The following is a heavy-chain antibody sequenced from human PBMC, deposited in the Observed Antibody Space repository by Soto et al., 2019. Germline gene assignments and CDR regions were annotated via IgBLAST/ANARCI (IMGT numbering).Heavy chain of an antibody. CDR1: GFTFSSYA. V-gene: IGHV3-23*01. D-gene: IGHD3-3*01. CDR3: AKSSHSYYDFWSGAY. Sequence: GGSLRLSCAASGFTFSSYAMSWVRQAPSKGLEWVSAISGSGGSTYYGDSAMGRFTISRDNSKNTLYLQMNGLRAEDTAVYYCAKSSHSYYDFWSGAYWGQGTLVTVSS. CDR2: ISGSGGST. J-gene: IGHJ4*02.